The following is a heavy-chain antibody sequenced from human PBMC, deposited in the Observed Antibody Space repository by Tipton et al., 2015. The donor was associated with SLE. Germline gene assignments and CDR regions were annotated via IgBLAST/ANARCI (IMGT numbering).Heavy chain of an antibody. J-gene: IGHJ4*02. CDR1: GYTFTSYD. CDR2: MNPNSGNT. CDR3: ARGGRYSGNYLLDY. V-gene: IGHV1-8*03. D-gene: IGHD1-26*01. Sequence: QSGAEVKKPGASVKVSCKASGYTFTSYDINWVRQATGQGLEWMGWMNPNSGNTGYAQKFRGRVTITRNTSISTAYMELSSLRSEDTAVYYCARGGRYSGNYLLDYWGQGTLVTVSS.